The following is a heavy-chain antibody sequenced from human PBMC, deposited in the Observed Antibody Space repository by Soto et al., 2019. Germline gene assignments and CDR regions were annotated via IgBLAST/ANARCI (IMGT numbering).Heavy chain of an antibody. CDR3: ARTGFCSGGACYPNWFDP. Sequence: PSETLSLTCTVSGGSVSSASYYWSWIRQPPGRGPEWFGYIYYIGSTRYNPSLKSRVTMSVDTSKNQFSLKLSSVTAADTAVYYCARTGFCSGGACYPNWFDPWGQGTLVTVSS. J-gene: IGHJ5*02. CDR1: GGSVSSASYY. CDR2: IYYIGST. V-gene: IGHV4-61*01. D-gene: IGHD2-15*01.